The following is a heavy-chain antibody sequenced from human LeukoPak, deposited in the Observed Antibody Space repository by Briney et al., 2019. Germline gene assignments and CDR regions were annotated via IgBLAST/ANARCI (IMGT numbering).Heavy chain of an antibody. V-gene: IGHV3-21*01. CDR3: ARRIAAAVYDAFDI. J-gene: IGHJ3*02. Sequence: GASLRLSCVASGFTFSSYAINWVRQAPGKGLEWVSSISSSSSYIYYADSVKGRFTISRDNAKNSLYLQMNSLRAEDTAVYYCARRIAAAVYDAFDIWGQGTMATVS. CDR1: GFTFSSYA. D-gene: IGHD6-13*01. CDR2: ISSSSSYI.